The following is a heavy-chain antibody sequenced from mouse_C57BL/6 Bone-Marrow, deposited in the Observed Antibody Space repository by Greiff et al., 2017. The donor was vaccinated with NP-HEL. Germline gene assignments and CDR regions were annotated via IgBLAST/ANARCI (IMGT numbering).Heavy chain of an antibody. CDR3: ARRLRTNAMDY. Sequence: VKLQESGAELVRPGTSVKMSCKASGYTFTNYWIGWAKQRPGHGLEWIGDIYPGGGYTNYNEKFKGKATLTADKSSSTAYMQFSSLTSEDSAIYYCARRLRTNAMDYWGQGTSVTVSS. J-gene: IGHJ4*01. CDR1: GYTFTNYW. D-gene: IGHD1-2*01. CDR2: IYPGGGYT. V-gene: IGHV1-63*01.